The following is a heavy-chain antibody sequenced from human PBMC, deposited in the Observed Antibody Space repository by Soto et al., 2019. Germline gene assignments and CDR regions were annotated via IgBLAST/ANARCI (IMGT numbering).Heavy chain of an antibody. V-gene: IGHV2-70*01. Sequence: SGPTLVNPTQTLTLTCTFSGFSLSTSGMCVSWIRQPPGKALEWLALIDWDDDKYYSTSLKTRLTISKDTSKNQVVLTMTNMDPVDTATYYCARINYYDSKGSPDAFDIWGQGTMVTVSS. D-gene: IGHD3-22*01. CDR3: ARINYYDSKGSPDAFDI. CDR2: IDWDDDK. CDR1: GFSLSTSGMC. J-gene: IGHJ3*02.